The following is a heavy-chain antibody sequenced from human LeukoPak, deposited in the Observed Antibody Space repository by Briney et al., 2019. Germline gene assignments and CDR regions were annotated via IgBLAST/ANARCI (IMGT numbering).Heavy chain of an antibody. Sequence: SETLSLTCAVYGGSFSGYYWSWIRQPPGKGLEWIGEINHSGSTNYNPSLKSRVTISVDTSKNQFSLKLSSVTAADTAVYYCARTPRGGYGSYYYMDVWGKGTTVTISS. J-gene: IGHJ6*03. D-gene: IGHD5-12*01. CDR2: INHSGST. CDR3: ARTPRGGYGSYYYMDV. CDR1: GGSFSGYY. V-gene: IGHV4-34*01.